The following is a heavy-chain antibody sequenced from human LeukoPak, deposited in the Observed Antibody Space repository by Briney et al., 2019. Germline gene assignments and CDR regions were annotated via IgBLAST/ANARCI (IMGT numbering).Heavy chain of an antibody. V-gene: IGHV1-24*01. CDR2: FDPQYGET. Sequence: GASVKVSCKVSGYTLTELSMHWVRQAPGKGLEWRGGFDPQYGETIYAQKFQGRVTMTEDTSTDTAYMELSSLRSEDTAVYYCATMGSYYDYVWGSYRRIYYFDYWGQGTLVTVSS. J-gene: IGHJ4*02. CDR3: ATMGSYYDYVWGSYRRIYYFDY. D-gene: IGHD3-16*02. CDR1: GYTLTELS.